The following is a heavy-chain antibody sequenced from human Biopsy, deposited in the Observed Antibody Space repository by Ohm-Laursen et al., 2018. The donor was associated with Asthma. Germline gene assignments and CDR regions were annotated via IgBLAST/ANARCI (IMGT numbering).Heavy chain of an antibody. J-gene: IGHJ3*02. CDR2: IYDSGST. CDR3: ARPITGTRNAFDI. CDR1: GGSISSGGYY. Sequence: TLSLTCRVSGGSISSGGYYWSWVRQHPGKGLEWIGYIYDSGSTYYNPSLKSRLTIAVDPSKNQFSLKVTSVTAADTAVYYCARPITGTRNAFDIWGQGTMVTVSS. V-gene: IGHV4-31*03. D-gene: IGHD1-20*01.